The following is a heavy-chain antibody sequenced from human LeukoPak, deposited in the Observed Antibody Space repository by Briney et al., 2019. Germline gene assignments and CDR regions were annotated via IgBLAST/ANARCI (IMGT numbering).Heavy chain of an antibody. CDR3: ARDGRVRGVPRGGY. CDR2: IYYSGTT. V-gene: IGHV4-30-4*07. Sequence: SETLSLTCAVSGTSITYGGYTWNWIRQPPGKGLEWIGYIYYSGTTFYNPSLKSRVTMSLESAKNQLSLKLRSVTAADTAVYYCARDGRVRGVPRGGYWGQGTLVTVSS. CDR1: GTSITYGGYT. J-gene: IGHJ4*02. D-gene: IGHD3-10*01.